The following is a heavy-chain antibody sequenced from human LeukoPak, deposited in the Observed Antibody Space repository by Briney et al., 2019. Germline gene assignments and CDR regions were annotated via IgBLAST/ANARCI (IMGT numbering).Heavy chain of an antibody. D-gene: IGHD3-3*01. V-gene: IGHV3-30*02. Sequence: GGSLRLSCAASGFSFSSYGMHWVRQAPGKGLEWVAFIRYDGTNKCYADSVKGRFTISRDNSKNTLYLQMNSLRAEDTAVYYCAPLLTIFDYWGQGTLVTVSS. J-gene: IGHJ4*02. CDR3: APLLTIFDY. CDR2: IRYDGTNK. CDR1: GFSFSSYG.